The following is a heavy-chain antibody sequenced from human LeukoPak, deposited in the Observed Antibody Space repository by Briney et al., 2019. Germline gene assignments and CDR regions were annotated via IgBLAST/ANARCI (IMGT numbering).Heavy chain of an antibody. CDR1: GFTFSSSA. D-gene: IGHD3-10*02. J-gene: IGHJ6*04. V-gene: IGHV3-23*01. CDR3: AELGITMIGGV. CDR2: ISGSGGST. Sequence: GGSLRLSCAASGFTFSSSAMSWVRQAPGKGLEWVLSISGSGGSTYYADSVKGRFTISRDTSKNSLYLQMNSLRAEDTAVYYCAELGITMIGGVWGKGTTVTISS.